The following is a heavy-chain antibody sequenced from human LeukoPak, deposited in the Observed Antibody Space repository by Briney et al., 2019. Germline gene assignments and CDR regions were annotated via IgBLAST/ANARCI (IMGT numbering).Heavy chain of an antibody. CDR2: IYWDDEK. CDR1: GFSLTTTGVG. CDR3: AHLYFYNSGGFFRAFDH. D-gene: IGHD3-22*01. J-gene: IGHJ4*02. V-gene: IGHV2-5*02. Sequence: SGPTLVKPTQTLTLTCTFSGFSLTTTGVGVGWIRQPPGKPLEPHALIYWDDEKRYRPSLRTRLTITKDTSKSQVVLTMTNMDPVDTATYYCAHLYFYNSGGFFRAFDHWGQGTLVTFSS.